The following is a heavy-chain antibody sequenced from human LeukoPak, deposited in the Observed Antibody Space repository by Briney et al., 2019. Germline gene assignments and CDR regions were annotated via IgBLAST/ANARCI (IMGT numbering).Heavy chain of an antibody. J-gene: IGHJ4*02. CDR1: GYTFTSYY. CDR3: AREGSSLTKITMIVVVYFDY. D-gene: IGHD3-22*01. V-gene: IGHV1-46*01. CDR2: INPSGGST. Sequence: ASVKVSCKASGYTFTSYYMHWVRQAPGQGLEWMGIINPSGGSTSYAQKFQGRVTMTRDTSTSTVYMELSSLRSEDTAVYYCAREGSSLTKITMIVVVYFDYWGQGTLVTVSS.